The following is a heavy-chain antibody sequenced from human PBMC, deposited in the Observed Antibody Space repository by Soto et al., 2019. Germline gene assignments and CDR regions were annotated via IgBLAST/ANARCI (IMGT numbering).Heavy chain of an antibody. J-gene: IGHJ4*02. CDR1: GFTFSDTY. CDR2: IKRQADGGTT. V-gene: IGHV3-15*01. Sequence: EVQLVESGGGLLKPGDSLRLSCATSGFTFSDTYLSWVRQAPGKGLEWVSRIKRQADGGTTDYAAPVKDRFTISRDDSKNTLYLQMNSLKTEDTALYYCTTGLSNGYYNFDYWGQGTLVTVSS. D-gene: IGHD3-22*01. CDR3: TTGLSNGYYNFDY.